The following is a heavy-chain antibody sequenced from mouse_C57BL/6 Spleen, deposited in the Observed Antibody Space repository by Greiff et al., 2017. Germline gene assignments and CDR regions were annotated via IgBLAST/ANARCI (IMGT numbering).Heavy chain of an antibody. J-gene: IGHJ3*01. CDR2: IYPGDGDT. CDR3: ARSIAY. Sequence: QVQLKESGPELVKPGASVKISCKASGYAFSSSWMNWVKQRPGQGLEWIGRIYPGDGDTNYNGKFKGKATLTADKSSSTAYMQLSSLTSEDSAVYFCARSIAYWGQGTLVTVSA. CDR1: GYAFSSSW. V-gene: IGHV1-82*01.